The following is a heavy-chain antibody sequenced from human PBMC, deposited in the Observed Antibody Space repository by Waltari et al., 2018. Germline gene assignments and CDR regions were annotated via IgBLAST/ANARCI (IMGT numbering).Heavy chain of an antibody. Sequence: QVQLVESGGGVVQPGRSLRLSCAVSGFALSSSGMHWVRQVPGKGLEWVSVLLNDGITYHADSVKGRFTISRDSSKNTLYLQMNSLRAEDTALYYCAKDRNYKWAFDYWGQGVLVTVSS. J-gene: IGHJ4*02. CDR3: AKDRNYKWAFDY. V-gene: IGHV3-30*18. CDR2: LLNDGIT. D-gene: IGHD1-7*01. CDR1: GFALSSSG.